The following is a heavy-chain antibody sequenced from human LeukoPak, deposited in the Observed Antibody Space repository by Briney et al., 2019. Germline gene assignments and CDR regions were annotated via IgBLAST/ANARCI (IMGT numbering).Heavy chain of an antibody. CDR2: IYYSGST. J-gene: IGHJ4*02. CDR3: ARGLHMVRGIDY. V-gene: IGHV4-31*03. D-gene: IGHD3-10*01. Sequence: SETLSLTCTVSGGSISSGGYYWSWIRQHPGKGLEWIGYIYYSGSTYYNPSLKSRVTISVDTSKNQFSLKLSSVTAADTAVYYCARGLHMVRGIDYWGQGTLVTVSS. CDR1: GGSISSGGYY.